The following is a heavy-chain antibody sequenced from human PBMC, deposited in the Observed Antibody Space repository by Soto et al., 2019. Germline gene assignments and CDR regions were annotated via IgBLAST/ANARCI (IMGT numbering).Heavy chain of an antibody. Sequence: QVQLVESGGGVVQPGRSLRLSCATSGFTFSSYGMHWVRQAPGKGLEWVAGISYDGSDKYYADSVKGRFTISRDNYKNTLYLQMNSLRAEDTAVYYCAKDRWFGEQDYYDYGMDVWGQGTTVTVSS. J-gene: IGHJ6*02. CDR3: AKDRWFGEQDYYDYGMDV. D-gene: IGHD3-10*01. CDR1: GFTFSSYG. V-gene: IGHV3-30*18. CDR2: ISYDGSDK.